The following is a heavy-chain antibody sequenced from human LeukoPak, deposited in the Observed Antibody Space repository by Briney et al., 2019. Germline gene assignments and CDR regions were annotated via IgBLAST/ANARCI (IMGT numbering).Heavy chain of an antibody. CDR3: ARYRPYYYYYYMDV. CDR1: GGSISSSSYY. D-gene: IGHD1-26*01. V-gene: IGHV4-39*01. CDR2: IYYSGST. J-gene: IGHJ6*03. Sequence: SETLSLTCTVSGGSISSSSYYWGWIRQPPGKGLEWNGSIYYSGSTYYNPSLKSRVTISVDTSKNQFSLKLSSVTAADTAVYYCARYRPYYYYYYMDVWGKGTTVTVSS.